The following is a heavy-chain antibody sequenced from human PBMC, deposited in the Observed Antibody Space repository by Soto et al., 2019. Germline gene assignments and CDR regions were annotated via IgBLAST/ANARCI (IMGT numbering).Heavy chain of an antibody. Sequence: SETLSLTCTVSGGSISSYYWSWIRQPPGKGLEWIGYIYYSGSTNYNPSLKSRVTISVDTSKNQFSLKLSSVTAADTAVYYCARYLNYDILTGYYKGGSWFDPWGQGTLVTVSS. D-gene: IGHD3-9*01. CDR3: ARYLNYDILTGYYKGGSWFDP. J-gene: IGHJ5*02. CDR2: IYYSGST. CDR1: GGSISSYY. V-gene: IGHV4-59*08.